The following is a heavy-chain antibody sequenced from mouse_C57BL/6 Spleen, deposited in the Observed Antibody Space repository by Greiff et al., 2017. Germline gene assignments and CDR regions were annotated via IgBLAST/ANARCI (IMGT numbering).Heavy chain of an antibody. J-gene: IGHJ3*01. D-gene: IGHD1-1*01. CDR3: ARPATRYEWAY. V-gene: IGHV1-64*01. Sequence: QVQLKQPGAELVKPGASVTLSCKASGYTFTSYWMHWVKQRPGQGLEWIGMIHPNSGSTNYNEKFKSKATLTVDKSSSTAYMQLSSLTSEDSAVYDYARPATRYEWAYWGQGTLVTVSA. CDR1: GYTFTSYW. CDR2: IHPNSGST.